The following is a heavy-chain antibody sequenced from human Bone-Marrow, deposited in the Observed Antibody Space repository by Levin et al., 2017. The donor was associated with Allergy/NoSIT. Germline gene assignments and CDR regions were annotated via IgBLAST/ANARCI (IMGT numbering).Heavy chain of an antibody. CDR3: AAAVLVPAAMVPNYYYYGMDV. CDR1: GFTFTSSA. Sequence: GASVKVSCKASGFTFTSSAVQWVRQARGQRLEWIGWIVVGSGNTNYAQKFQERVTITRDMSTSTAYMELSSLRSEDTAVYYCAAAVLVPAAMVPNYYYYGMDVWGQGTTVTVSS. CDR2: IVVGSGNT. J-gene: IGHJ6*02. V-gene: IGHV1-58*01. D-gene: IGHD2-2*01.